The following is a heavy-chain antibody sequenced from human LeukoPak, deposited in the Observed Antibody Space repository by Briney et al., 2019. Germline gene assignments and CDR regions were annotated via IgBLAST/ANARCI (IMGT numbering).Heavy chain of an antibody. D-gene: IGHD6-19*01. CDR3: ARAPHGYSSGWYDY. V-gene: IGHV1-69*04. J-gene: IGHJ4*02. CDR1: GGTFSSYA. Sequence: SVKVSCKASGGTFSSYAISWVRQAPGQGLEWMGRIIPIFGIANYAQKFQGRVTITAHNSTRTAYMHLSSPTSDATAVYCCARAPHGYSSGWYDYSGKGTLVTVSS. CDR2: IIPIFGIA.